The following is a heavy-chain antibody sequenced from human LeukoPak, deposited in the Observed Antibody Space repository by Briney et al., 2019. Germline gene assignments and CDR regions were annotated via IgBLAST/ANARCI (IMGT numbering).Heavy chain of an antibody. CDR2: ISGSGGST. CDR3: AKDGREWPRSLDY. J-gene: IGHJ4*02. CDR1: GFTFSDYY. D-gene: IGHD5-12*01. V-gene: IGHV3-23*01. Sequence: GGSLRLSCAASGFTFSDYYMSWIRQAPGKGLEWVSGISGSGGSTYYADSVKGRFTISRDSSKNTLYLQMNSLRAEDTAVYYCAKDGREWPRSLDYWGQGTLVTVSS.